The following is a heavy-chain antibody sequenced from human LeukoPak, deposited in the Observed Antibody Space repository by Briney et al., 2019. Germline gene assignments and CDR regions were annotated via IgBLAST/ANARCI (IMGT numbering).Heavy chain of an antibody. CDR1: GFSFSNYA. CDR3: AKDDAWLRFGE. D-gene: IGHD3-10*01. V-gene: IGHV3-30*04. J-gene: IGHJ4*02. Sequence: GGSLRLSCAASGFSFSNYALHWDRQAPGKGLEWVAVISYDASNKYYADSVKGRFTISRDNSKNTLYLEVISLTAEDTAVYYCAKDDAWLRFGEWSQGTLVTVSS. CDR2: ISYDASNK.